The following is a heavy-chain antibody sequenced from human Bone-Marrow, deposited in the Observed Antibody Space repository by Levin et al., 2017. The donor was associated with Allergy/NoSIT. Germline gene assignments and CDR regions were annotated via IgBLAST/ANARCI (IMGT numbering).Heavy chain of an antibody. D-gene: IGHD5-18*01. V-gene: IGHV3-74*03. J-gene: IGHJ4*02. CDR3: ARGYSYGPTLE. CDR2: INTDGSRT. Sequence: LSLTCAASGFTFSSYWMYWVRQVPGKGLVWVSRINTDGSRTTYADSVKGRFTISRDNARNTVYLEMNSLRAEDTAVYYCARGYSYGPTLEWGQGTLVSVSS. CDR1: GFTFSSYW.